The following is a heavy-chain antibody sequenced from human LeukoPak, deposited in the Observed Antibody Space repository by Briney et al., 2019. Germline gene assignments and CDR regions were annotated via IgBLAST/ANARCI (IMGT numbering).Heavy chain of an antibody. J-gene: IGHJ4*02. Sequence: PSGTLSLTCAVSGGSISSSNWWSWVRQPPGKGLEWIGEIYHSGSTNYNPSLKSRVTISVDKSKNQFSLKLSSVTAADTAVYYCARTQTYYDILTGYLGDYYFDYWGQGTLVTVSS. CDR1: GGSISSSNW. CDR2: IYHSGST. D-gene: IGHD3-9*01. CDR3: ARTQTYYDILTGYLGDYYFDY. V-gene: IGHV4-4*02.